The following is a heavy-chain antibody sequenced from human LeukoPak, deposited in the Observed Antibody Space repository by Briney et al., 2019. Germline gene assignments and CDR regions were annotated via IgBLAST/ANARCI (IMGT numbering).Heavy chain of an antibody. J-gene: IGHJ4*02. CDR2: IYYSGST. CDR1: GGSVSGSSYY. CDR3: ARVPVNTYYYGSGSPLFDY. V-gene: IGHV4-39*07. D-gene: IGHD3-10*01. Sequence: PSETLSLTCTVSGGSVSGSSYYWGWIRQPPGKGLEWIGSIYYSGSTYYNPSLKSRVTISVDTSKNQFSLKLSSVTAADTAVYYCARVPVNTYYYGSGSPLFDYWGQGTLVTVSS.